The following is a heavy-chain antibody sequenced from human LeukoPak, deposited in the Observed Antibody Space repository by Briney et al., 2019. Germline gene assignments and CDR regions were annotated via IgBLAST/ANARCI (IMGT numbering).Heavy chain of an antibody. CDR3: ARDHDQENAFDI. D-gene: IGHD1-1*01. Sequence: ASVKVSCKASGYTFTSYAMHWVRQAPGQRLEWMGWINAGNGNTKYSQEFQGRVTITRDTSASTAYMELSRLRSDDTAVYYCARDHDQENAFDIWGQGTMVTVSS. V-gene: IGHV1-3*01. CDR1: GYTFTSYA. J-gene: IGHJ3*02. CDR2: INAGNGNT.